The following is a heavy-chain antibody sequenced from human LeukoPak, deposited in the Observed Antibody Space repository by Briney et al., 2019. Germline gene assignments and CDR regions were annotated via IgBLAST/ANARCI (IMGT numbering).Heavy chain of an antibody. D-gene: IGHD3-10*01. Sequence: SVKVSCKASGGTFSSYAISWVRQAPGQGLEWMGGIIPIFGAANYAQKFQGRVTITADESTSTAYMELSSLRSEDTAVYYCARWYGFPKYYFDYWGQGTLVTVSS. CDR2: IIPIFGAA. J-gene: IGHJ4*02. CDR3: ARWYGFPKYYFDY. V-gene: IGHV1-69*13. CDR1: GGTFSSYA.